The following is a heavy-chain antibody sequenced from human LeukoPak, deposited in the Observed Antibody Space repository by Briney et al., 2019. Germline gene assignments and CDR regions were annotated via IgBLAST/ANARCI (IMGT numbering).Heavy chain of an antibody. J-gene: IGHJ4*02. V-gene: IGHV1-8*03. Sequence: ASVKVSCKASGYTFTSYDINWVRQATGQGLEWMGWMSPNSGNTGYAQKFQGRVTITRNTSISTAYMELSSLRSEDTAVYYCAREISSSWSKHFDYWGQGTLVTVSS. CDR2: MSPNSGNT. CDR1: GYTFTSYD. D-gene: IGHD6-13*01. CDR3: AREISSSWSKHFDY.